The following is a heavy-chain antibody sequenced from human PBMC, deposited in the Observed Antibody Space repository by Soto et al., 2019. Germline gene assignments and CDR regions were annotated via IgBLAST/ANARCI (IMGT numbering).Heavy chain of an antibody. V-gene: IGHV3-33*01. Sequence: PGGPLRLSCAPFGLTSSSNGMHWVRQAPGKGLEWVAVIWYDGSNKYYADSVKGRFTISRDNSKNTLYLQMNSLRAEDTAVYYCARGYSSSWSWFDPWGQGTLVTVSS. CDR1: GLTSSSNG. J-gene: IGHJ5*02. CDR3: ARGYSSSWSWFDP. CDR2: IWYDGSNK. D-gene: IGHD6-13*01.